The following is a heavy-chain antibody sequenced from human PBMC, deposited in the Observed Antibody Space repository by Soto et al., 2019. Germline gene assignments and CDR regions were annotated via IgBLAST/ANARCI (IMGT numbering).Heavy chain of an antibody. Sequence: GGSLRLSCAASGFTFSSYGRHWVRQAPGKGLEWVAVISYDGSNKYYADSVKGRFTISRDNSKNTLYLQMNSLRAEDTAVYYCAKGGIQLWDLFDYWGQGTLV. CDR2: ISYDGSNK. CDR3: AKGGIQLWDLFDY. CDR1: GFTFSSYG. D-gene: IGHD5-18*01. J-gene: IGHJ4*02. V-gene: IGHV3-30*18.